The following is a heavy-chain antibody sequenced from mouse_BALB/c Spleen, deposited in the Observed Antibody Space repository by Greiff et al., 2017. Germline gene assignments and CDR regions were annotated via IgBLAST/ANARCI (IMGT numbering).Heavy chain of an antibody. V-gene: IGHV1-9*01. Sequence: VQLKQSGAELMKPGASVKISCKATGYTFSSYWIEWVKQRPGHGLEWIGEILPGSGSTNYNEKFKGKATFTADTSSNTAYMQLSSLTSEDSAVYYCARGVRGFAYWGQGTLVTVSA. CDR1: GYTFSSYW. CDR2: ILPGSGST. D-gene: IGHD2-14*01. CDR3: ARGVRGFAY. J-gene: IGHJ3*01.